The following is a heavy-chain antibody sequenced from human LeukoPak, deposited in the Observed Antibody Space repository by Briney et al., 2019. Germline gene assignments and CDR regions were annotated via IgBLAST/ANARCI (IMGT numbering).Heavy chain of an antibody. CDR3: ASTPRGCSGGSCYSWDYYYGMDV. CDR1: GGTFSSYA. J-gene: IGHJ6*02. D-gene: IGHD2-15*01. CDR2: IIPILGIA. Sequence: SVKVSCMAPGGTFSSYAISWVRQAPGQGLEWMGRIIPILGIANYAQKFQGRVTITADKSTSTAYMELSSLRSEDTAVYYYASTPRGCSGGSCYSWDYYYGMDVWGQGTTVTVSS. V-gene: IGHV1-69*04.